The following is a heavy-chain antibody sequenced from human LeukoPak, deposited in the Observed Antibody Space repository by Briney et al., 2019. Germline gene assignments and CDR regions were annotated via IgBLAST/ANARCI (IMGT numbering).Heavy chain of an antibody. J-gene: IGHJ4*02. D-gene: IGHD4-17*01. CDR1: GGSISSYY. Sequence: SETLSLTCTVSGGSISSYYWSWIRQPPGKGLEWIGYIYYSGSTNYNPSLKSRVTISVDTSKNQFSLKLSSVTAADTAVYYCASSPLTTAFDYWGQGTLVTVSS. V-gene: IGHV4-59*01. CDR3: ASSPLTTAFDY. CDR2: IYYSGST.